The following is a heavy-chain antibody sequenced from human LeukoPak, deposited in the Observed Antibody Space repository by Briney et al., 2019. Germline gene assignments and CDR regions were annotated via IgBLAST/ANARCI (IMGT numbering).Heavy chain of an antibody. CDR1: GFTFSSYG. CDR3: ARDSIQLWLGGWFDP. D-gene: IGHD5-18*01. CDR2: IWYDGSNK. Sequence: GRSLRLSCAASGFTFSSYGMHWVRQAPGKGLEWVAVIWYDGSNKYYADSVKGRFTISRDNSKNTLYLQMNSLRAEDTAVYYCARDSIQLWLGGWFDPWGQGTLVTVSS. V-gene: IGHV3-33*01. J-gene: IGHJ5*02.